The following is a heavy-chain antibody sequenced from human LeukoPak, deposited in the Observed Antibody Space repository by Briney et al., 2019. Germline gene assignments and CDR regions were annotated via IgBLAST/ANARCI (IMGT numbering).Heavy chain of an antibody. Sequence: GRSLRLSCAASGFTFSSYGMHWVRQAPGKGLEWVAFIWYDGSNKYYADSVKGRFTSSRDNSKNTLYLQMNSLRAEDTAVYYCAKVPYGDPIDYWGQGTLVTVSS. CDR3: AKVPYGDPIDY. J-gene: IGHJ4*02. CDR2: IWYDGSNK. CDR1: GFTFSSYG. V-gene: IGHV3-33*06. D-gene: IGHD4-17*01.